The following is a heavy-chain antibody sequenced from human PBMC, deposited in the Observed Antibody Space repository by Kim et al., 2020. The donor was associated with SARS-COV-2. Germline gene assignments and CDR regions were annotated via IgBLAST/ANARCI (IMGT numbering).Heavy chain of an antibody. V-gene: IGHV1-69*13. D-gene: IGHD3-10*01. CDR1: GGIFSRDA. J-gene: IGHJ5*02. Sequence: SVKVSCKASGGIFSRDAISWVRQAPGQGLEWMGGIIPMLGSTSYAQKFQGRVTFTADEFTTTAYMEVSSLRSDDTAVYYCARQPMARGDIIFQNWFDPWGQGTLVTVSS. CDR3: ARQPMARGDIIFQNWFDP. CDR2: IIPMLGST.